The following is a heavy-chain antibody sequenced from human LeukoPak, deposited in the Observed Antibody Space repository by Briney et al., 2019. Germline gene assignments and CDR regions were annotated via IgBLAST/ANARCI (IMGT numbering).Heavy chain of an antibody. D-gene: IGHD3-22*01. V-gene: IGHV3-21*01. CDR1: GFTFSSYS. J-gene: IGHJ3*01. CDR3: ARGFYYDASGYYDL. Sequence: GGSLRLSCAASGFTFSSYSMNWVRQAPGKGLEWVSSISSSSNYIYYADSVKGRFTISRENAENSLHLQMNNLGIEDTAVYYCARGFYYDASGYYDLWGQGTMVAVSS. CDR2: ISSSSNYI.